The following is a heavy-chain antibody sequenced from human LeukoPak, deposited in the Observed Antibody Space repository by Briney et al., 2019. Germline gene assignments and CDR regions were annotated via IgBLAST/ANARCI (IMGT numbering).Heavy chain of an antibody. CDR2: IGYGGADS. J-gene: IGHJ4*02. CDR3: TRKGSQWDFLVDY. Sequence: GGSLRLSCTVSGFTLSSYEMTWFRQAPGKGLEWVSSIGYGGADSHYADSVKGRFTISRDNSENSLYLQMDSLTAEDTAVYYCTRKGSQWDFLVDYWGQGTRVAVSP. V-gene: IGHV3-23*01. D-gene: IGHD2/OR15-2a*01. CDR1: GFTLSSYE.